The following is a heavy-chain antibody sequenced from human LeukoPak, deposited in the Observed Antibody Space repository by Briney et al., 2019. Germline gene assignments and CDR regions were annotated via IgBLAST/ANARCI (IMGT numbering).Heavy chain of an antibody. V-gene: IGHV3-64D*09. D-gene: IGHD3-22*01. Sequence: GGSLRLSRSASGFSFSSYAMHWVRQAPGKELEYVSAISSNGGSTNYADSVKGRFTISRDNSKNTLYLQMSSLRAEDTAVYYCVKRLAKDAFDIWGQGTMVTVSS. CDR1: GFSFSSYA. J-gene: IGHJ3*02. CDR2: ISSNGGST. CDR3: VKRLAKDAFDI.